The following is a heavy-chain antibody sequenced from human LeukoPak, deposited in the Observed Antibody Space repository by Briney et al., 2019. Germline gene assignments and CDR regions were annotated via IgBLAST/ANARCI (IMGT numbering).Heavy chain of an antibody. CDR3: AKDIVARHQYYYYYGMDV. CDR2: ISGNEDST. J-gene: IGHJ6*02. CDR1: GFTFSSYA. V-gene: IGHV3-64*01. Sequence: GGSLRPSCAASGFTFSSYAMHWVRQAPGKGLEYVAAISGNEDSTYYASSVKGRFTISRDESKNTLYLQMGSLRADDTAVYYCAKDIVARHQYYYYYGMDVWGQGATVTVSS. D-gene: IGHD6-6*01.